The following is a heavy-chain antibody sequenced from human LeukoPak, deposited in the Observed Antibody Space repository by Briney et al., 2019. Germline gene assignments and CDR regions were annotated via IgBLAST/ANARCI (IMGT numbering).Heavy chain of an antibody. J-gene: IGHJ4*02. Sequence: PGGSLRLSCAASGFTFSSYEMNWVRQAPGKGLEWVSYISSSGSTIYYADSLKGRFTISRDNAKNSLYLQMNSLRAEDTAVYYCARTYFGSGNTLVHWGQGTLVTVSS. V-gene: IGHV3-48*03. CDR1: GFTFSSYE. CDR2: ISSSGSTI. CDR3: ARTYFGSGNTLVH. D-gene: IGHD3-10*01.